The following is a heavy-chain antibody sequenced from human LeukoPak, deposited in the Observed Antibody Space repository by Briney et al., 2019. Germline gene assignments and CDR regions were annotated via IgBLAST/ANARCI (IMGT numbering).Heavy chain of an antibody. J-gene: IGHJ4*02. Sequence: PSETLSLTCAVYGGSISNYYWSWIRQPPGKGLEWIGEINPSGSINYNPSLESRVTMAVDTSKIQLSLKLRSLTAADTAVYYCAANPHRVGPLNYWGQGTLVTVSS. CDR2: INPSGSI. CDR1: GGSISNYY. CDR3: AANPHRVGPLNY. D-gene: IGHD5-24*01. V-gene: IGHV4-34*01.